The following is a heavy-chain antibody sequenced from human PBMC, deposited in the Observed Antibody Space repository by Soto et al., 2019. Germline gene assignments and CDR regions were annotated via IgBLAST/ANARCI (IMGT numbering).Heavy chain of an antibody. CDR3: ARGSPYLPAGIGGIVVVPAALNWFDP. Sequence: QVQLVQSGAEVKKPGASVKVSCKASGYTFTGYYMHWVRQAPGQGLEWMGWINPNSGGTNYAQKFQGWVTMTRDTSISTAYMELSRLRSDDTAVYYCARGSPYLPAGIGGIVVVPAALNWFDPWGQGTLVTVSS. D-gene: IGHD2-2*01. CDR2: INPNSGGT. J-gene: IGHJ5*02. CDR1: GYTFTGYY. V-gene: IGHV1-2*04.